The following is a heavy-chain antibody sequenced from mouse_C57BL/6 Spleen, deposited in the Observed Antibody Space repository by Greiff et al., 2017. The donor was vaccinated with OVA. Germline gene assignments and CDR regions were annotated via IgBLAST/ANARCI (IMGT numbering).Heavy chain of an antibody. CDR3: ARYYYGRFDY. V-gene: IGHV1-69*01. CDR1: GYTFTSYW. D-gene: IGHD1-1*01. J-gene: IGHJ2*01. CDR2: LDPSDSYT. Sequence: QVQLQQPGAELVMPGASVKLSCKASGYTFTSYWMHWVKQRPGQGLEWIGELDPSDSYTNYNQKFKGKSTLTVDKSSSTAYMQLSSLTSEDSAVYYCARYYYGRFDYWGQGTTLTVSS.